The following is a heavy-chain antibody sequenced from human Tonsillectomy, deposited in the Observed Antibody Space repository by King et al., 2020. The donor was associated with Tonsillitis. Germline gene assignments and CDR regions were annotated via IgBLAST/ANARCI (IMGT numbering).Heavy chain of an antibody. CDR2: ISYDGNDK. D-gene: IGHD3-22*01. V-gene: IGHV3-30*04. J-gene: IGHJ4*02. CDR3: ARDLDYYDSSGYFCY. Sequence: VQLVESGGGVVQPGRSLRLSCAVSGFTFSNYAMHWVRQAPGKGLEWVAVISYDGNDKYYADSVKGRFTISRDNSKNTLYLHMNSLRAEDTALYYCARDLDYYDSSGYFCYWGQGTLVTVSS. CDR1: GFTFSNYA.